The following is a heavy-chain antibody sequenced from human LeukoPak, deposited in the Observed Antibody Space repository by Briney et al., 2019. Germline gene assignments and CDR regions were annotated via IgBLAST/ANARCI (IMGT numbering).Heavy chain of an antibody. CDR1: GATFSSYA. CDR2: IIPIFGIA. D-gene: IGHD4-17*01. Sequence: ASVKLSCKASGATFSSYAISWVRQAPGQGLEWMGRIIPIFGIANYAQKFQGRVTITADKSTSTAYMELSSLRSEDTAVYYCAGSSYGDYGFTTSSFDYWGQGTLVTVSS. J-gene: IGHJ4*02. CDR3: AGSSYGDYGFTTSSFDY. V-gene: IGHV1-69*04.